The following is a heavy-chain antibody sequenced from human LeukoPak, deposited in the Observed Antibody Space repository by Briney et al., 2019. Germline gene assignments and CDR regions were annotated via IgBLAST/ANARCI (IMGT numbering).Heavy chain of an antibody. D-gene: IGHD6-13*01. CDR2: ISSSSSTI. CDR3: ATGYSSSWYAVDY. CDR1: GFTFSSYS. Sequence: GGSLRLSCAASGFTFSSYSMNWVRQAPGKGLEWVSYISSSSSTIYYADSVKGRFTISRDNSKNTLYLQMNSLRAEDTAVYYCATGYSSSWYAVDYWGQGTPVTVSS. V-gene: IGHV3-48*01. J-gene: IGHJ4*02.